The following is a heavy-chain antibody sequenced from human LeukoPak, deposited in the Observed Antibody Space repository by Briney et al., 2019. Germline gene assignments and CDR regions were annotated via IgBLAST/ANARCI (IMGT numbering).Heavy chain of an antibody. CDR1: GYSLRSGYH. J-gene: IGHJ4*02. Sequence: KSSETLSLTCTVSGYSLRSGYHWAWFRQPPGQGLEWIGSVSQSGSTYDNPSLKSRVTMSMDTSKNQFSVKMRAVTAADTAVYYCARSELNDYSRFWGQGILVAVSS. CDR2: VSQSGST. CDR3: ARSELNDYSRF. D-gene: IGHD4-11*01. V-gene: IGHV4-38-2*02.